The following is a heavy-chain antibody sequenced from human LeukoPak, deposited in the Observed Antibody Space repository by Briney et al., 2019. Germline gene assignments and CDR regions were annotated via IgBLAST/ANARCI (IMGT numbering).Heavy chain of an antibody. J-gene: IGHJ5*02. V-gene: IGHV4-30-2*01. CDR1: GGSISSGGYS. D-gene: IGHD6-13*01. Sequence: SQTLSLTCAVSGGSISSGGYSWSWIRQPPGKGLEWIGYIYHSGSTYYNPSLKSRVTISVDRSKNQFSLKLSSVTAADTAVYYCARETGIAAAGDLYNWFDPWGQGTLVTVSS. CDR3: ARETGIAAAGDLYNWFDP. CDR2: IYHSGST.